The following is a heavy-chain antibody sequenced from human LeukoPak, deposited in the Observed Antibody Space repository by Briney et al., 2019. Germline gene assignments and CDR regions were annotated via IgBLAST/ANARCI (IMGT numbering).Heavy chain of an antibody. J-gene: IGHJ4*02. CDR2: ISAYNGNT. CDR1: GYTFTSYG. D-gene: IGHD3-22*01. V-gene: IGHV1-18*01. Sequence: ASMKVSCKASGYTFTSYGISWVRQAPGQGLEWMGWISAYNGNTNYAQKLQGRVTMTTDTSTSTAYMELRSLRSDDTAVYYCARGGPNYYDSSGLDYWGQGTLVTVSS. CDR3: ARGGPNYYDSSGLDY.